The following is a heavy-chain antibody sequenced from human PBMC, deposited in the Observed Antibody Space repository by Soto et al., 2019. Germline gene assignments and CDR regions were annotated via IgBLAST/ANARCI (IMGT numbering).Heavy chain of an antibody. Sequence: GESLKISCAASGFTFSSYGMHWVRQAPGKGLEWVAVIWYDGSNKYYADSVKGRFTISRDNSKNTLYLQMNSLRAEDTAVYYCARVAGESVGDAFDIWGQGTMVIVSS. CDR3: ARVAGESVGDAFDI. CDR2: IWYDGSNK. V-gene: IGHV3-33*01. CDR1: GFTFSSYG. D-gene: IGHD1-26*01. J-gene: IGHJ3*02.